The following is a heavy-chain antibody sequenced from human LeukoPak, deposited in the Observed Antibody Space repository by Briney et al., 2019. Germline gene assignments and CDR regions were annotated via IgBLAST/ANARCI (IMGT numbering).Heavy chain of an antibody. Sequence: GGSLRLSCAASGFTFSSYWMSWVRQAPGKGLEWVGNIKQDGSEKFYVDSVKGRFTISRGNAKNSLYLQVNSLGAEDTAVYYCARGGGYASDYWGQGTLVTVSS. CDR2: IKQDGSEK. CDR3: ARGGGYASDY. V-gene: IGHV3-7*01. J-gene: IGHJ4*02. CDR1: GFTFSSYW. D-gene: IGHD5-12*01.